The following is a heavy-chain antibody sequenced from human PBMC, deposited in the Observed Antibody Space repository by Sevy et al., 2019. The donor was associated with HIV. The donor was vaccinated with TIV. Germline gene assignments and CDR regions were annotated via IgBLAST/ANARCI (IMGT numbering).Heavy chain of an antibody. D-gene: IGHD3-10*01. J-gene: IGHJ6*02. CDR3: AKDPGLGSYYYYGMDV. Sequence: GGSLRLSCAASGFTFSSYGMHWVRQAPGKGLEWVAVISYDGSNKYYADSVKGRFTISRDNSKNTLYLQMNSLRAEDTAVYYCAKDPGLGSYYYYGMDVWGQGTTVTVSS. CDR2: ISYDGSNK. CDR1: GFTFSSYG. V-gene: IGHV3-30*18.